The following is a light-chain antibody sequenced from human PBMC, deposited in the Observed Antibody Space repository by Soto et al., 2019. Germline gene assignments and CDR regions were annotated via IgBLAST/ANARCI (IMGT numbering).Light chain of an antibody. CDR3: SSYTSSSSYV. V-gene: IGLV2-14*01. J-gene: IGLJ1*01. CDR2: EVS. Sequence: QSALTQPASVSGSSGQSITISCTGTSSDVGGYNYVSWYQQHPGKAPKVMIFEVSNRPSGVSTRFSGSKSGNTASLTISGLQAEDEADYYCSSYTSSSSYVFGTGTKLTVL. CDR1: SSDVGGYNY.